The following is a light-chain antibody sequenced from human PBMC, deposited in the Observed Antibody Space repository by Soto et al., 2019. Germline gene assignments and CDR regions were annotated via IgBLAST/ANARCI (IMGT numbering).Light chain of an antibody. J-gene: IGKJ4*01. CDR3: QQRNKWPPVT. CDR1: QSVSSSY. Sequence: IVLTQSPAILALSPGDRATLSCRASQSVSSSYLAWYQHKPGQAPRLLIHGASSRVTGIPDRFSGSGSGTDFTLTITRLEPEDFAVYYCQQRNKWPPVTFGGGTRVEIK. CDR2: GAS. V-gene: IGKV3D-20*02.